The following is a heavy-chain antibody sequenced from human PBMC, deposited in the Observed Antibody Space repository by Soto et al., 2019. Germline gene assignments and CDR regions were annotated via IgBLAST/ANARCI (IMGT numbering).Heavy chain of an antibody. CDR3: ARVSGYYDSTGYYPMHY. D-gene: IGHD3-22*01. Sequence: SVKVSCKASGGTFSSYAISWVRQAPGQGLEWMGGIIPIFGTANYAQKFQGRVTITADESTSTAYMELSSLRSEDTAVYYCARVSGYYDSTGYYPMHYWGQGTLVTVSS. CDR1: GGTFSSYA. V-gene: IGHV1-69*13. J-gene: IGHJ4*02. CDR2: IIPIFGTA.